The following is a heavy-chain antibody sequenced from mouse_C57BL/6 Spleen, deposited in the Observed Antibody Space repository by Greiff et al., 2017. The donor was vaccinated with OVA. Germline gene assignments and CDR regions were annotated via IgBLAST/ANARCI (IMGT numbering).Heavy chain of an antibody. V-gene: IGHV5-17*01. D-gene: IGHD1-1*01. J-gene: IGHJ3*01. CDR1: GFTFSDYG. CDR3: ARGVITTVVAPFAY. Sequence: EVMLVESGGGLVKPGGSLKLSCAASGFTFSDYGMHWVRQAPEKGLEWVAYISSGSSTIYYADTVKGRFTISRDNAKNTLFLQMTSLRSEDTAMYYCARGVITTVVAPFAYWGQGTLVTVSA. CDR2: ISSGSSTI.